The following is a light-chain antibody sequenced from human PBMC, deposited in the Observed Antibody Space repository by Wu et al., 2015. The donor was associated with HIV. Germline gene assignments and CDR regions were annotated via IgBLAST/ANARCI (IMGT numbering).Light chain of an antibody. CDR2: GAS. CDR1: QSVSNN. V-gene: IGKV3-15*01. CDR3: QQYNNWPPT. Sequence: VLTQSPGTLSLSPGERATLSCRASQSVSNNLAWYQQIPGQPPRLLIYGASTRATGVPARFSGSGSGTEFTLTISSLQSEDFAIHFCQQYNNWPPTFGPGTKVDIK. J-gene: IGKJ3*01.